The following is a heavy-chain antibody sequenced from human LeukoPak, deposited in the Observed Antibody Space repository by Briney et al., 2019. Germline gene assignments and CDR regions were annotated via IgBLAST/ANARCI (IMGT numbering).Heavy chain of an antibody. CDR3: ARARDSSPAGYYYYMDV. CDR1: GFTFSSYW. Sequence: PGGSLRLSCAASGFTFSSYWMSWVRQAPGKGLEWVANIKQDGSEKYYVDSVKGRFTISRDNAKNSLYLQMNSLRAEDTAVYYCARARDSSPAGYYYYMDVWGKGTTVTVSS. D-gene: IGHD6-13*01. V-gene: IGHV3-7*01. CDR2: IKQDGSEK. J-gene: IGHJ6*03.